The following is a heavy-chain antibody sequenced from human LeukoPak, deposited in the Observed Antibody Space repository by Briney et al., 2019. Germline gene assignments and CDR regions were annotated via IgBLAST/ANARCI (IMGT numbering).Heavy chain of an antibody. CDR2: ITDSGRKT. Sequence: PGGSLRLSCAASGLTFSNYAMNWVRQASGRGLGWVSGITDSGRKTYYADSVKGRFSISRDNSKNTVYLQMSDLRAEDTAVYYCAKITKATTPNYWGQGTLVTVSS. D-gene: IGHD4-17*01. J-gene: IGHJ4*02. V-gene: IGHV3-23*01. CDR1: GLTFSNYA. CDR3: AKITKATTPNY.